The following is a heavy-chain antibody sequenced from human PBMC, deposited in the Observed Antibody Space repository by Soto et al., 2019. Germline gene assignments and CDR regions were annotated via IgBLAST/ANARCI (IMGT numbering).Heavy chain of an antibody. CDR2: IIPVYGTP. CDR3: SIVTAYGMDV. V-gene: IGHV1-69*01. CDR1: GGTFDKYA. Sequence: QVQLEQSGAEVKKPGSSLKVSCKATGGTFDKYAISWVRQAPGQGLEWMAGIIPVYGTPNYAQRFQDRVTIVADESTTTAYMEVNSLRSEATAIYYCSIVTAYGMDVWGPGTTVIVSS. D-gene: IGHD2-15*01. J-gene: IGHJ6*02.